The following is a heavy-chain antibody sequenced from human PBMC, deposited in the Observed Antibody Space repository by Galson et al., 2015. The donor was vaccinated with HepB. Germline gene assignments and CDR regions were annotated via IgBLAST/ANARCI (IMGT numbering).Heavy chain of an antibody. CDR2: ITPIFGSG. Sequence: SVKVSCKASGGTFSSQTISWVRQAPGQGLEWMGGITPIFGSGNYAQKFQGRVTITADESKSTTYMELSSLRSEDTAVYYCARQYDTSGYYAYWGQGTLVTVSS. V-gene: IGHV1-69*13. CDR3: ARQYDTSGYYAY. CDR1: GGTFSSQT. J-gene: IGHJ4*02. D-gene: IGHD3-22*01.